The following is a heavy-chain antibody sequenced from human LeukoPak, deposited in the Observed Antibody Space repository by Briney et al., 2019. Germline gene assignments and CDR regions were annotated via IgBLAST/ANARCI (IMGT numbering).Heavy chain of an antibody. Sequence: PGGSLRLSCAASGFTFSNHYMSWIRQAPGKGLVWVSYISNRSSNKYYADSVKGRFTISRDNAKNSLYLQMDSLRVEDTAVYYCAREGWDLNALDIWGQGTMVTVSP. D-gene: IGHD1-26*01. J-gene: IGHJ3*02. CDR2: ISNRSSNK. V-gene: IGHV3-11*04. CDR1: GFTFSNHY. CDR3: AREGWDLNALDI.